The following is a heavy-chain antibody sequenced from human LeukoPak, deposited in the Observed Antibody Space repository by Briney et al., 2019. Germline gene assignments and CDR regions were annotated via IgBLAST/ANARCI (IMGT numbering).Heavy chain of an antibody. J-gene: IGHJ4*02. CDR3: ARGSSDWYFPY. Sequence: PSETLSLTCTVSGGSIISYYWNWIRQPAGKGLEWIGRIYTSGSINYNPSPKSRVTMSVDTSKNQFSLNLSSVTAADTAVYYCARGSSDWYFPYWGQGTPVTVSS. CDR2: IYTSGSI. CDR1: GGSIISYY. D-gene: IGHD6-19*01. V-gene: IGHV4-4*07.